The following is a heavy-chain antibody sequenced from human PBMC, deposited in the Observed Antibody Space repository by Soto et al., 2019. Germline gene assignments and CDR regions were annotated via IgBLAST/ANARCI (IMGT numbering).Heavy chain of an antibody. CDR3: ATSLKLRFLEWLSLNWFDP. V-gene: IGHV1-24*01. J-gene: IGHJ5*02. CDR2: FDPEDGET. Sequence: GASVKVSCKVSGYTLTESSMHWVRQAPGKGLEWMGGFDPEDGETIYAQKFQGRVTMTEDTSTDTAYMELSSLRSEDTAVYYCATSLKLRFLEWLSLNWFDPWGQGTLVTVSS. D-gene: IGHD3-3*01. CDR1: GYTLTESS.